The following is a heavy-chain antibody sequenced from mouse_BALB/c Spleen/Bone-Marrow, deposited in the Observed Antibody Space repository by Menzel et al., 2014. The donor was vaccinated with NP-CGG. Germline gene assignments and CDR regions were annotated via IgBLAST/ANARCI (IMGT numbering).Heavy chain of an antibody. Sequence: VQLQQSGTVLARPGAAVKMSCKASGYTFSNYWMHWVKQRPGQGLEWIGTIYPGNSDTTYNQKFKGKAKLTAVTSTSTAYLQLSSLTSEDTAVYYCAYNSLLRLYYFDYWGQGTTLTVSS. CDR1: GYTFSNYW. CDR2: IYPGNSDT. D-gene: IGHD1-2*01. V-gene: IGHV1-5*01. CDR3: AYNSLLRLYYFDY. J-gene: IGHJ2*01.